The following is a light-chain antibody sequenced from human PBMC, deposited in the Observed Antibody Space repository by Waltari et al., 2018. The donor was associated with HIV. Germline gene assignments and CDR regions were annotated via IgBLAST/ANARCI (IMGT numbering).Light chain of an antibody. J-gene: IGKJ4*01. V-gene: IGKV3-15*01. CDR2: WVS. CDR1: QSLSTN. CDR3: QQYLRWPLT. Sequence: IVMTQSPATLSVSPGERATLSCRASQSLSTNVAWYQQKPGQPPRLLIYWVSTRATGISARFSGSGSRTEFTLTISSVQSEDFAVYYCQQYLRWPLTFGGGTKLEV.